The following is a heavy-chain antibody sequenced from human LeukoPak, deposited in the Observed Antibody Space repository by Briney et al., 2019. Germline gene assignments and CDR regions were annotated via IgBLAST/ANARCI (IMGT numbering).Heavy chain of an antibody. CDR3: AKTARGYGGYYYGDY. D-gene: IGHD3-22*01. CDR2: IYSGGST. CDR1: GFTVSSNY. V-gene: IGHV3-53*01. J-gene: IGHJ4*02. Sequence: GGSLRLSCAASGFTVSSNYMSWVRQAPGKGLEWVSVIYSGGSTYYADSVKGRFTISRDNSKNTLYLQMNSLRAEDTAVYYCAKTARGYGGYYYGDYWGQGTLVTVSS.